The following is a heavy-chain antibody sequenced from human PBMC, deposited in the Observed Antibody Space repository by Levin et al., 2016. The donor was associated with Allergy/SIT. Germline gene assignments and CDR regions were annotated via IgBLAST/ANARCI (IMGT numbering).Heavy chain of an antibody. CDR3: ARRGYCSSTSCYELDP. D-gene: IGHD2-2*01. CDR1: GYSFTNYW. J-gene: IGHJ5*02. V-gene: IGHV5-51*01. Sequence: GESLKISCKGSGYSFTNYWIAWVRQVPGKGLEWMGIIYPGDSNTRYSPSFQGQVTISVDKSISTAYLHWDSLKASDTAIYYCARRGYCSSTSCYELDPWGQGTLVTVSS. CDR2: IYPGDSNT.